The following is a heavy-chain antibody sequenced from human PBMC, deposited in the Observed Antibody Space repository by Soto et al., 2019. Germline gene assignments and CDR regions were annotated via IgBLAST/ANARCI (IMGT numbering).Heavy chain of an antibody. D-gene: IGHD1-26*01. J-gene: IGHJ4*02. CDR3: ARHWRGVGTRPLHY. CDR1: GFSLNNARMV. V-gene: IGHV2-26*01. CDR2: IFSNDEK. Sequence: QVTLKESGPVLVKLTETLTLTCTVSGFSLNNARMVVSWIRQPPGKALEWLAHIFSNDEKSYSTSLRSRLTIPTDTSKSQVVLTMTNMNPVETATDDFARHWRGVGTRPLHYRGKATLVTVSS.